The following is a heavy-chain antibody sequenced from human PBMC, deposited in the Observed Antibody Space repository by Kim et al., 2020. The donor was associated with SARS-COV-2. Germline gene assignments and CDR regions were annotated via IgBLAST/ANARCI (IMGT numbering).Heavy chain of an antibody. CDR3: AKSTSGYDSVGAYCGGDCYSPYAFDI. CDR1: GFTFSSYA. V-gene: IGHV3-23*01. Sequence: GGSLRLSCAASGFTFSSYAMSWVRQAPGKGLEWVSAISGSGGSTYYADSVKGRFTISRDNSKNTLYLQMNSLRAEDTAVYYCAKSTSGYDSVGAYCGGDCYSPYAFDIWGQGTMVTVSS. J-gene: IGHJ3*02. CDR2: ISGSGGST. D-gene: IGHD2-21*02.